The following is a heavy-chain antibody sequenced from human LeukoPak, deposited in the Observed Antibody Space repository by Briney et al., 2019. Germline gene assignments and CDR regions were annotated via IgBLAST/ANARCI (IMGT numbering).Heavy chain of an antibody. Sequence: SETLSLTCTVSGGPISGSSYYWGWIRQPPGKGLEWIASIYYSGSTYYNPSLKSRVTISVGTSKNRFSLKLSSVTAADTAVYYCARWYNGSLDYWGQGTLVTVSS. CDR1: GGPISGSSYY. V-gene: IGHV4-39*01. CDR3: ARWYNGSLDY. CDR2: IYYSGST. D-gene: IGHD1-26*01. J-gene: IGHJ4*02.